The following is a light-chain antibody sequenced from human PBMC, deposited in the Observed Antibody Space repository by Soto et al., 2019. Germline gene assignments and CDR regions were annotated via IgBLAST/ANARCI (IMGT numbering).Light chain of an antibody. Sequence: QSALTQPASVSGSPGQSITISCTGTSTDLGGYNSVSWYQQYPGKAPKLLIYEVSNRPSGVPNRFSGSKAGNAASLTISALQAEDEADYYCSSYTSISTLVFGAGTKVTVL. CDR3: SSYTSISTLV. V-gene: IGLV2-14*01. CDR1: STDLGGYNS. CDR2: EVS. J-gene: IGLJ1*01.